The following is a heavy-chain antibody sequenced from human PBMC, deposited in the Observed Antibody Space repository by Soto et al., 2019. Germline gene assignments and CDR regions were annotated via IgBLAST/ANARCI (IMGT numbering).Heavy chain of an antibody. J-gene: IGHJ5*02. CDR2: INHSGST. CDR1: GGSFSGYY. V-gene: IGHV4-34*01. Sequence: SETLSLTCAVYGGSFSGYYWSWIRQPPGKGLEWIGEINHSGSTNYNPSLKSRVTISVDTSKNQFSLKLSSVTAADTAVYYCARGGYCSSTSCYVTGHNWFDPWGQGILVTVSS. D-gene: IGHD2-2*01. CDR3: ARGGYCSSTSCYVTGHNWFDP.